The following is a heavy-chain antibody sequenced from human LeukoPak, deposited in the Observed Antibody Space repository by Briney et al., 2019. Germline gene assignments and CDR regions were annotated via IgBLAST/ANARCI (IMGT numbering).Heavy chain of an antibody. CDR1: GGSISSYY. J-gene: IGHJ4*02. CDR2: IYYSGST. V-gene: IGHV4-59*01. D-gene: IGHD6-13*01. Sequence: PSETLSLTCTVSGGSISSYYWSWIRQPPGKGLEWIGYIYYSGSTTYNPSLKSRVTISVDTSKNQFYLNLSSVTAADTAVYYCARVSSSWYRVDYWGQGTLVTVSS. CDR3: ARVSSSWYRVDY.